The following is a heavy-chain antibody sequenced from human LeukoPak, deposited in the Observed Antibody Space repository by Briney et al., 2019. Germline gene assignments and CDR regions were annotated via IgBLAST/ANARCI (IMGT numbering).Heavy chain of an antibody. CDR2: IKTDGSQI. CDR1: GFTFSSYW. D-gene: IGHD3-9*01. V-gene: IGHV3-7*01. CDR3: ARVGVAYYDILTGQPIIHYYYYMDV. Sequence: GGSLRLSCVASGFTFSSYWMTWVRQAPGKGLEWVANIKTDGSQIYYVDSVKGRFTISRDNAKNSLYLQMNSLRAEDTAVYYCARVGVAYYDILTGQPIIHYYYYMDVWGKGTTVTISS. J-gene: IGHJ6*03.